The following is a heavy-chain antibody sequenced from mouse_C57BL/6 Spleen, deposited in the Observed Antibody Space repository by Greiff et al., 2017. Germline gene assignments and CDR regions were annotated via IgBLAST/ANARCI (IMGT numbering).Heavy chain of an antibody. J-gene: IGHJ3*01. CDR2: INPHSGEP. Sequence: VQGVESGPELKKPGETVKISCKASGYTFTTAGMQWVQKMPGKGFKWIGWINPHSGEPKYAEDFTGRFAFSLETSASTAYFKISNLKNEDTAAYFCARTYDGYYEVRFAYGGQGTLVTVSA. D-gene: IGHD2-3*01. CDR1: GYTFTTAG. V-gene: IGHV9-4*01. CDR3: ARTYDGYYEVRFAY.